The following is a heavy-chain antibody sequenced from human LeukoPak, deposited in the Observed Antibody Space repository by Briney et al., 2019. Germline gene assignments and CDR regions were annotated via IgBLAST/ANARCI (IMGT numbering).Heavy chain of an antibody. CDR2: IYYSGST. J-gene: IGHJ3*02. CDR1: GGSISSYY. V-gene: IGHV4-59*01. D-gene: IGHD6-13*01. Sequence: NPSETLSLTCTVSGGSISSYYWSWIRQPPGKGLEWIGYIYYSGSTNYNPSLKSRVTISVDTSKNQFSLKLSSVTAADTAVYYYARDADGIAADDAFDIWGQGTMVTVSS. CDR3: ARDADGIAADDAFDI.